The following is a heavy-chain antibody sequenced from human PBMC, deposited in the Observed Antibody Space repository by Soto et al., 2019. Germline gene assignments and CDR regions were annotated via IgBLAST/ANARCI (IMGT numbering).Heavy chain of an antibody. CDR3: ARARWELLGWFDP. J-gene: IGHJ5*02. D-gene: IGHD1-26*01. V-gene: IGHV3-48*03. CDR1: GFTFSSYE. Sequence: GGSLRLSCVASGFTFSSYEMNWVRQPPGKGLEWVSYISGSGHIIYYADFIKGRFTISRNNAKNSLYLQMNSLRAEDTAVYYCARARWELLGWFDPWGPGTLVTVSS. CDR2: ISGSGHII.